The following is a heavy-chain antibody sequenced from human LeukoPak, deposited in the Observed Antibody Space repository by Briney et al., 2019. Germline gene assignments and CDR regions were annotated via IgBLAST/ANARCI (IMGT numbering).Heavy chain of an antibody. J-gene: IGHJ6*03. CDR1: GYTFTSYD. CDR2: MNPNSGNT. V-gene: IGHV1-8*03. D-gene: IGHD3-3*01. Sequence: GASVKVSCKASGYTFTSYDINWARQATGQGLEWMGWMNPNSGNTGNAQKFQGRVTITRNTSISTAYMELSSLRSEDTAVYYCARGNPYYDFWSGHYYYYYYMDVWGKGTTVTVSS. CDR3: ARGNPYYDFWSGHYYYYYYMDV.